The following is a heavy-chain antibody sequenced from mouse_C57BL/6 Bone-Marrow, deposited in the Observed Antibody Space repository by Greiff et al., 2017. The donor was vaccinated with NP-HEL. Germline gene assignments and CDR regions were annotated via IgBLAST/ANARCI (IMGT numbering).Heavy chain of an antibody. J-gene: IGHJ3*01. CDR3: ARWGTTVPWFAY. V-gene: IGHV1-26*01. Sequence: EVQLQQSGPELVKPGASVKISCKASGYTFTDYYMNWVKQSHGKSLEWIGDINPNNGGTSYNQKFKGKATLTVDKSSSTAYMELRSLTSEDSAVYYCARWGTTVPWFAYWGQGTLVTVSA. CDR2: INPNNGGT. CDR1: GYTFTDYY. D-gene: IGHD1-1*01.